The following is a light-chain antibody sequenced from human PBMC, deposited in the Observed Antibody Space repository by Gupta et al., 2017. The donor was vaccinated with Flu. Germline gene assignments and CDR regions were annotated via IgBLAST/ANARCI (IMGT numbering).Light chain of an antibody. V-gene: IGKV1-5*03. J-gene: IGKJ1*01. Sequence: DIQLTQSPSTLSASVGDRVTITCRASQTIDSWLAWYQKKPGRAPKSLIYKASSLETGVPSRFSGGGSGTEFSLTISRLQPDDFATYYCQQDRSSPWTFGQGTKVEIK. CDR1: QTIDSW. CDR2: KAS. CDR3: QQDRSSPWT.